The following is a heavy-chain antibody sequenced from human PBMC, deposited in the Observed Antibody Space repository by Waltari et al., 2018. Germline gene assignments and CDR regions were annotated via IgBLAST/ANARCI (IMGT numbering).Heavy chain of an antibody. CDR2: INHSGST. Sequence: QVQLQQWGAGLLKPSETLSLTCAVYGGSFSGYYWSWIRQPPGKGLEWIGEINHSGSTNYNPSLKSRVTISVDTSKNQFSLKLSSVTAADTAVYYCARWREDYYYYYMDVWGKGTTVTVSS. CDR3: ARWREDYYYYYMDV. CDR1: GGSFSGYY. J-gene: IGHJ6*03. V-gene: IGHV4-34*01.